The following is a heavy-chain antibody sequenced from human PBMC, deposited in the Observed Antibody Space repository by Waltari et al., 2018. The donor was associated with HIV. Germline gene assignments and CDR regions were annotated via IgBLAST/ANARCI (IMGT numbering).Heavy chain of an antibody. CDR1: GGSLSGFL. CDR2: IVHYGTT. Sequence: VQLEQWGTGLLKPSETLSLTCAVYGGSLSGFLWSWVRQPPGKGLEWIGDIVHYGTTNYNPALKSRATVSITWSKNQFSLKLNSMTAADTGVYYCARLEALLPGVVIVRDVWGQGTLVTVSS. V-gene: IGHV4-34*02. CDR3: ARLEALLPGVVIVRDV. D-gene: IGHD3-3*01. J-gene: IGHJ4*02.